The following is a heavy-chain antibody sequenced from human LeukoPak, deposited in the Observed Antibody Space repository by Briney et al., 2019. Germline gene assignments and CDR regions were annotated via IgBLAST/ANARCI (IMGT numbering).Heavy chain of an antibody. D-gene: IGHD3-3*01. J-gene: IGHJ5*02. CDR2: INPSGGST. V-gene: IGHV1-46*03. Sequence: ASVKVSCKASGYTFTSYYMHWVRQAPGQGLEWMGIINPSGGSTSYAQKFQGRVTMTRDMSTSTVYMELSSLRSEDTAVYYCARYSLYDFWSGQPSNWFDPWGQGTLVTVSS. CDR1: GYTFTSYY. CDR3: ARYSLYDFWSGQPSNWFDP.